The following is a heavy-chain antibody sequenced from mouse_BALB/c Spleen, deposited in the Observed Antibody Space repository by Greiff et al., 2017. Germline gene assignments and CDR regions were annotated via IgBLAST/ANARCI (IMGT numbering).Heavy chain of an antibody. CDR3: ARGGGGFDY. Sequence: VQLVESGAELARPGASVKLSCKASGYTFTSYWMQWVKQRPGQGLEWIGAIYPGDGDTRYTQKFKGKATLTADKSSSTAYMQLSSLASEDSAVYYCARGGGGFDYWGQGTTLTVSS. D-gene: IGHD1-1*02. CDR2: IYPGDGDT. CDR1: GYTFTSYW. J-gene: IGHJ2*01. V-gene: IGHV1-87*01.